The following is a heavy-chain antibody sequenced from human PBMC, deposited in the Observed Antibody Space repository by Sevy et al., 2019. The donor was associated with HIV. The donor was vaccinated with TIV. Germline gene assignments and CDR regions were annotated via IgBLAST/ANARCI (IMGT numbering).Heavy chain of an antibody. D-gene: IGHD6-13*01. J-gene: IGHJ3*02. CDR1: GLTFSSYN. V-gene: IGHV3-21*01. CDR3: ASRQLVWDGFDI. Sequence: GGSLRLSCAASGLTFSSYNMNWVRQAPGKGLEWVSSISGSSNYIYYADSMKGRFTISRDNTKNSLYLQMNTLRAEDTAVYYCASRQLVWDGFDIWGRGTMVTVSS. CDR2: ISGSSNYI.